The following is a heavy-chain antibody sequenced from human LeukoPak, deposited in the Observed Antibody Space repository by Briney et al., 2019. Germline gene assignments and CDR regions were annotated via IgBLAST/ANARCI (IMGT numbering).Heavy chain of an antibody. D-gene: IGHD5-18*01. J-gene: IGHJ5*02. CDR3: ASAGYSYGTMYNWFDP. V-gene: IGHV1-2*02. CDR2: INPNSGGT. CDR1: GYTFTSYG. Sequence: ASVKVSCKASGYTFTSYGISWVRQAPGQGLEWMGWINPNSGGTNYAQEFQGRVTMTRDTSISTAYMELSRLRSDDTAVYYCASAGYSYGTMYNWFDPWGQGTLVTVSS.